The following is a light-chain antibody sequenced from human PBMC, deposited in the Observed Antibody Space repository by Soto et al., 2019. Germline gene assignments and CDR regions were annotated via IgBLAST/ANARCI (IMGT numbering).Light chain of an antibody. V-gene: IGKV1-5*03. CDR2: KAS. J-gene: IGKJ1*01. CDR1: QTISSW. CDR3: QHSNSYSEA. Sequence: DIQMTQSPSTLSGSVGDRVTITCRASQTISSWLAWYQQKPGKASKLLIYKASTLKSGVPSRFSVSGSGTEFTLTISSLQPDDFATYYCQHSNSYSEAFGQWTKVELK.